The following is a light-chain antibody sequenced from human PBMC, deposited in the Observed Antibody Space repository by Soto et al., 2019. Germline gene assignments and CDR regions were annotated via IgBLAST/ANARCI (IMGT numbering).Light chain of an antibody. CDR1: SSDTAGYNY. Sequence: QSALTQPASVSGSPGQSITISCTGTSSDTAGYNYVSWYQQHPGKAPKLMIYEVSNRPSGVSTRFSGSQSGNTASLTISGLQAEDEANYYCSSYTTSNTPLYVFGTGTKLTVL. CDR3: SSYTTSNTPLYV. V-gene: IGLV2-14*01. CDR2: EVS. J-gene: IGLJ1*01.